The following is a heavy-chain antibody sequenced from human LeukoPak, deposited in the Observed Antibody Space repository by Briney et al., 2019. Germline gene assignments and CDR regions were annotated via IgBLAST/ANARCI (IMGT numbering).Heavy chain of an antibody. J-gene: IGHJ6*02. V-gene: IGHV4-34*01. Sequence: SETLSLTCAVYGGSFSGYYWSWIRQPPGKGLEWIGEINHSGSTNYNPSLKSRVTISVDTSKNQFSLKLSSVTAADTAVYYCARLVVVAATYYYYGMDVWGQGTTVTVS. CDR2: INHSGST. D-gene: IGHD2-15*01. CDR3: ARLVVVAATYYYYGMDV. CDR1: GGSFSGYY.